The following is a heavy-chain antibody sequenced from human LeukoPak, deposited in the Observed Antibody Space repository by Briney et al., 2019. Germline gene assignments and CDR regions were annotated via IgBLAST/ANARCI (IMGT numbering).Heavy chain of an antibody. J-gene: IGHJ4*02. CDR1: GGSFSGYY. CDR2: INHSGST. D-gene: IGHD2-2*01. CDR3: ARGGVVPAAIDY. V-gene: IGHV4-34*01. Sequence: SETLSLTCAVYGGSFSGYYWSWIRQPPGKGLEWIGEINHSGSTNYNPSLKSRVTISVDTSKNQFSLKLSPVTAADTAVYYCARGGVVPAAIDYWGQGTLVTVSS.